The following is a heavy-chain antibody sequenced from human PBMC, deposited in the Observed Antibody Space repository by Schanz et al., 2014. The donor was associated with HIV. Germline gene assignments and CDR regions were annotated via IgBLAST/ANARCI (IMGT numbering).Heavy chain of an antibody. Sequence: VQLLESGGGLVQPGRSLRLSCAASGFTFSTYAIHWVRQAPGKGLEWVAVVSFDGSKKYYADSVKGRFTISRDNSKNTLYVQMTTLRTEDTAVYYCAKPEYDSRGNSQSHFDSWGQGTLVTVSS. CDR2: VSFDGSKK. V-gene: IGHV3-30-3*02. CDR1: GFTFSTYA. CDR3: AKPEYDSRGNSQSHFDS. J-gene: IGHJ4*02. D-gene: IGHD3-22*01.